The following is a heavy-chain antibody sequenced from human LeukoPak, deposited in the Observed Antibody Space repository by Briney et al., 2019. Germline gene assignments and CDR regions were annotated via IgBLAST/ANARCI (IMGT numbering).Heavy chain of an antibody. CDR1: GFTFRSYG. Sequence: PGGPLRLPCAASGFTFRSYGMHWVPQSPGEGLFGGQFIRYDGSNKYYADSVKGRFTISRDNSKNTLYLQMNSLRPEDTAVYYCAKDHRQSSGYDVDYWGQGTMVTVSS. D-gene: IGHD5-12*01. CDR2: IRYDGSNK. CDR3: AKDHRQSSGYDVDY. J-gene: IGHJ4*02. V-gene: IGHV3-30*02.